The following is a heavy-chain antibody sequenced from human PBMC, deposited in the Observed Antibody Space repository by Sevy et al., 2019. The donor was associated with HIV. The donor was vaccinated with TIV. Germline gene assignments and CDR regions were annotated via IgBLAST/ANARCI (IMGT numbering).Heavy chain of an antibody. CDR1: GFNFGDYP. CDR3: SKGGSGTGWFDP. V-gene: IGHV3-49*03. Sequence: GGSLRLSCRASGFNFGDYPMSWFRQAPGKGLAWVGFIRSKASGGTTKYAASVKGRFTISRDDSESMAYLQMNSLKIEDTAGYYCSKGGSGTGWFDPWGQGTLVTVSS. D-gene: IGHD3-10*01. CDR2: IRSKASGGTT. J-gene: IGHJ5*02.